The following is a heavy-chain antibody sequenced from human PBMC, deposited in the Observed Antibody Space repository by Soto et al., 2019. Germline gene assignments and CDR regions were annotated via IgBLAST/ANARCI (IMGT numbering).Heavy chain of an antibody. CDR1: CYTFTSYG. CDR2: ISAYNGNT. D-gene: IGHD2-15*01. J-gene: IGHJ4*02. V-gene: IGHV1-18*01. Sequence: SAKVSFKASCYTFTSYGISWVRQAPGQGLEWMGWISAYNGNTNYAQKLQGRVTMTTDTSTSTAYMELRSLRSDDKVVYYCARVDPPLTNWGQGTLVTVYS. CDR3: ARVDPPLTN.